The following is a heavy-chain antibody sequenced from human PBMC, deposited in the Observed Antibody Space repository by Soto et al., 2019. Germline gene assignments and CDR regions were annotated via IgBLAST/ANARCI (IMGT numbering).Heavy chain of an antibody. CDR3: AREIYGSGSYRASYYYYGMDV. CDR1: GGTFSSYA. D-gene: IGHD3-10*01. CDR2: IIPIFGTA. J-gene: IGHJ6*02. V-gene: IGHV1-69*13. Sequence: SVKVSCKASGGTFSSYAISWVRQAPGQGLEWMGGIIPIFGTANYAQKFQGRVTITADESTSTAYMELSSLRSEDTAVYYCAREIYGSGSYRASYYYYGMDVWGQGTTVTVSS.